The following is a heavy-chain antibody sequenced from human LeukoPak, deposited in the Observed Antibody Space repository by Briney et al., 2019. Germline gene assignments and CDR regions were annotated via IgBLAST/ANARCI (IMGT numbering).Heavy chain of an antibody. V-gene: IGHV3-11*06. CDR2: ISSSSSYT. Sequence: GGSLTLSCAASGFTFSDYYMSWIRQSPGKGLEWVSYISSSSSYTNYADSVKGRFTISRHNAKNSLYLQMNSLRAEDTAVYYCARATTVTYGLDYWGQGTLVTVSS. J-gene: IGHJ4*02. CDR3: ARATTVTYGLDY. D-gene: IGHD4-17*01. CDR1: GFTFSDYY.